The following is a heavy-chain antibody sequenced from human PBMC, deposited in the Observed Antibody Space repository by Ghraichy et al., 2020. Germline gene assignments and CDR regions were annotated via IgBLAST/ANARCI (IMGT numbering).Heavy chain of an antibody. CDR2: INPSGGST. Sequence: ASVKVSCKASGYTFTRYYMHWVRQAPGQGLEWMGIINPSGGSTSNAQKFQGRVTMTRDTSTSTVYMELRSLRSEDTAVYYCARGAREGGFDYWGQGTLVTVSS. D-gene: IGHD3-16*01. CDR3: ARGAREGGFDY. V-gene: IGHV1-46*01. CDR1: GYTFTRYY. J-gene: IGHJ4*02.